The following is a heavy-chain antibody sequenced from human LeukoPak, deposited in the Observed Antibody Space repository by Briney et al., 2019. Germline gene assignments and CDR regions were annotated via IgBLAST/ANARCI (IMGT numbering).Heavy chain of an antibody. Sequence: GGSLRLSCAASGFTFSSYSMNWVRQAPGKGLEWVSSISSSSSYIYYADSVKGRFTISRDNAKNSLYLQTNSLRAEDTAVYYCARVGSHYYDSSGYFVVGYYFDYWGQGTLVTVSS. CDR2: ISSSSSYI. CDR1: GFTFSSYS. D-gene: IGHD3-22*01. V-gene: IGHV3-21*01. J-gene: IGHJ4*02. CDR3: ARVGSHYYDSSGYFVVGYYFDY.